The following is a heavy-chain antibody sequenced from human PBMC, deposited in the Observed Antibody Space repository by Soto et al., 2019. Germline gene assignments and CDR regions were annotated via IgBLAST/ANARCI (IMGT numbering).Heavy chain of an antibody. J-gene: IGHJ6*02. CDR1: GFSLTTSEVG. V-gene: IGHV2-5*01. D-gene: IGHD6-13*01. CDR2: ILWSDDK. Sequence: QITLKESGPTLVKPTRTLTLTCTFSGFSLTTSEVGVAWIRQPPGKALEWLALILWSDDKRYSPSLKSRLTITKDTSRNQVVLTMTNMDPIDTATYYCSHFSLAGMEAAGPLYGMDVWGQGTTVTVSS. CDR3: SHFSLAGMEAAGPLYGMDV.